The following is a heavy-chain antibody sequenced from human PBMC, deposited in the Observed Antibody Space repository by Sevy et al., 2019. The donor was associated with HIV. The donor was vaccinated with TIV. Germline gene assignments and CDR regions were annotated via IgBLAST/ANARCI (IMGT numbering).Heavy chain of an antibody. CDR1: GFTFSTYA. V-gene: IGHV3-23*01. J-gene: IGHJ6*02. Sequence: GGCLRLSCAASGFTFSTYAMSWVRQAPGKGLEWVSAISGSGGSTYYADSVKGRFTISRDNSKKTLYLQMNSLIAEDTAVYYCAKGDIKYYGMDVWGQGTTVTVSS. CDR2: ISGSGGST. CDR3: AKGDIKYYGMDV.